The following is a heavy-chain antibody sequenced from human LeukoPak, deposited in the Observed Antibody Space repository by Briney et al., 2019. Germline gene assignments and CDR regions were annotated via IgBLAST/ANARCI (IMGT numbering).Heavy chain of an antibody. CDR2: VSGRGNSA. CDR3: AKKDDYYGVDV. CDR1: GFTFSRYA. Sequence: GGSLRLSCAASGFTFSRYAMTWVRQAPGKGLEWVSAVSGRGNSAVYADSVKGRFTISRDNSKNTLYLQMNSLRAEDTAVYYCAKKDDYYGVDVWGQGTTVTVSS. J-gene: IGHJ6*02. V-gene: IGHV3-23*01.